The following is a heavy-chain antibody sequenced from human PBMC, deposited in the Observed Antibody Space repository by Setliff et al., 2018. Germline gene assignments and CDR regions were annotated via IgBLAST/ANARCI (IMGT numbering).Heavy chain of an antibody. CDR1: GGSFSGYY. D-gene: IGHD6-13*01. CDR2: INHSGST. Sequence: LSLTCAVYGGSFSGYYWSWIRQPPGKGLEWIGEINHSGSTNYNPSLKSRVTISVDTSKNQFSLKLSSVTAADTAVYYCARGRIAAALYYFDYWGQGTLVTVSS. CDR3: ARGRIAAALYYFDY. V-gene: IGHV4-34*01. J-gene: IGHJ4*02.